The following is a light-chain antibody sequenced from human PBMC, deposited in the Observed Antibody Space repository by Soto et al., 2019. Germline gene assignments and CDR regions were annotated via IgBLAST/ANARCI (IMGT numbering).Light chain of an antibody. CDR1: SSDVGIYNR. J-gene: IGLJ1*01. CDR3: SSYTRSSTYV. Sequence: QSVLTQPPSVSGSPGQSVTISCTGTSSDVGIYNRVSWFQQPPGTAPKLMIYEVSNRPSGVPDRFSGSKSGNTASLTISGLQAEDEADYYCSSYTRSSTYVFGTGTKVTVL. CDR2: EVS. V-gene: IGLV2-18*02.